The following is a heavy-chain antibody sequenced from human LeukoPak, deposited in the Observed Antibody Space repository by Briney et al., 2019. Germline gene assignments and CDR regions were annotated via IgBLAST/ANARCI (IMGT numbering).Heavy chain of an antibody. V-gene: IGHV4-4*02. CDR1: GGSIDSTNW. CDR2: IHHDGRI. CDR3: ARSHDHLWGNYPDY. D-gene: IGHD3-16*02. J-gene: IGHJ4*02. Sequence: SETLFLTCTVSGGSIDSTNWWNWVRQPPGKGLEWIGEIHHDGRINYNPSLKSRVTLSVDKSKNQFSLRLNSVTAADTAMYYCARSHDHLWGNYPDYWGQGTLVTVSS.